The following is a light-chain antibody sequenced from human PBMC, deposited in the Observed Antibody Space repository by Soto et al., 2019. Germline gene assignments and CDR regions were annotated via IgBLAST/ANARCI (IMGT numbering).Light chain of an antibody. CDR3: SSHAVNYNFV. CDR1: SSDIGDSNR. J-gene: IGLJ2*01. CDR2: EVT. Sequence: QSVLTQPPSASGSPGQSVTISCTGTSSDIGDSNRVSWYQQHPGKAPELMIYEVTKRPLGVPDRSSGSKSGDTASLTVSGLQAEDEADYYCSSHAVNYNFVFGGGTQLTVL. V-gene: IGLV2-8*01.